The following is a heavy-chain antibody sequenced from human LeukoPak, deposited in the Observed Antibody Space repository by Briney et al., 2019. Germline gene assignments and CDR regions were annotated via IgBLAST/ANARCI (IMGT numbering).Heavy chain of an antibody. CDR2: INHSGST. V-gene: IGHV4-34*01. D-gene: IGHD6-13*01. CDR1: GGSFSLYY. J-gene: IGHJ5*02. Sequence: SETLSLTCAVYGGSFSLYYWNWIRQPPGKGLEWIGEINHSGSTNYNPSLKSRVTISVDTSKNQFSLKLSSVTAADTAVYYCARRTGIATVDIPFLTPGWFDPWGQGTLVTVSS. CDR3: ARRTGIATVDIPFLTPGWFDP.